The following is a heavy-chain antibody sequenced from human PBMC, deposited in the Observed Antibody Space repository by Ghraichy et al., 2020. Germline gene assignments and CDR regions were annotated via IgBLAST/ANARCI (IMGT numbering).Heavy chain of an antibody. D-gene: IGHD6-19*01. CDR3: AKTVASIGNHGLDV. CDR1: GFSFSDHA. Sequence: GGSLRLSCAASGFSFSDHAMTWVRQAPGKGLEWVSIIRGGGGVRFYADPVKGRFTISRDNFKNTLYLQMDSLRAEDTAVYYCAKTVASIGNHGLDVWGQGTTVTVSS. J-gene: IGHJ6*02. CDR2: IRGGGGVR. V-gene: IGHV3-23*01.